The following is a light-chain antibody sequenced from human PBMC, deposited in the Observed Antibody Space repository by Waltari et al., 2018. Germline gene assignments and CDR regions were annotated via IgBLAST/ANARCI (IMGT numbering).Light chain of an antibody. Sequence: QLVLTQSPSASASLGASVKLTCTLRSGYSNYAIAWHQQQSEKGPLFLMKVNADGSEKKGDGIPDRFSDSSSGSERCLTISSLHSDDEADYYGQTWGAGIVVFGGGTTLTVL. CDR1: SGYSNYA. CDR3: QTWGAGIVV. CDR2: VNADGSE. J-gene: IGLJ2*01. V-gene: IGLV4-69*01.